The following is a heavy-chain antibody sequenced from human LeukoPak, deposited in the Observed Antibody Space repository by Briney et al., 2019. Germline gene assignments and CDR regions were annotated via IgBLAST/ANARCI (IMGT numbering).Heavy chain of an antibody. CDR3: ARGGGSGWYHYYYGMDV. V-gene: IGHV4-34*01. D-gene: IGHD6-19*01. CDR1: GGSFSGYY. Sequence: SETLSLTCAVYGGSFSGYYWRWIRQPPGWGLEWIGEINHSGSTNYNPSLKSRVTISVDTSKNQFSLKLSSVTAADTAVYYCARGGGSGWYHYYYGMDVWGKGTTVTVSS. J-gene: IGHJ6*04. CDR2: INHSGST.